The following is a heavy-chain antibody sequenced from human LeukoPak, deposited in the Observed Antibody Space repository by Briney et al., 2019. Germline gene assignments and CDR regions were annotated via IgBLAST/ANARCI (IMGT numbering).Heavy chain of an antibody. CDR3: AKDWSNSGWYFDY. CDR2: IRYDGSNR. V-gene: IGHV3-30*02. D-gene: IGHD6-19*01. Sequence: PGGSLRLSCAASGFTFSSYGMHWVRQAPGKGLELVAFIRYDGSNRYYADSVKGRFTISRDNSKNTLYLQVNSLRAEDTAVYYCAKDWSNSGWYFDYWGQGTLVTVSS. J-gene: IGHJ4*02. CDR1: GFTFSSYG.